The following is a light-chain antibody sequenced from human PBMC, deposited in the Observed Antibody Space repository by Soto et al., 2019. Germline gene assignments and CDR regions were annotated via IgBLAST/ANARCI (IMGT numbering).Light chain of an antibody. J-gene: IGKJ4*01. CDR2: DTS. V-gene: IGKV3D-15*01. CDR1: QSVRNN. Sequence: EVVMTQSPVTLSVSPGDRATLSCRASQSVRNNLAWYQQKPCQAPRLLIFDTSARAADIPVRFTGGVYGTDFTVNISALKSKVSAVDYYHQYKTRPLTFGGGTKVEIK. CDR3: HQYKTRPLT.